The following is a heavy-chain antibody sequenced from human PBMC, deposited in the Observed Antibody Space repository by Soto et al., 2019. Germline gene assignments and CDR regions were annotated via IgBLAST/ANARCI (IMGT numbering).Heavy chain of an antibody. CDR3: ARASGGNSGWGHWSDP. J-gene: IGHJ5*02. V-gene: IGHV4-38-2*01. CDR2: ISHSGTT. Sequence: SLTCAVSGYSISSGYYWGWIRQPPGRGLEWIGSISHSGTTYYNPSLRSRVTISIDTSNNQFSLKLSSVTAADTAVYYCARASGGNSGWGHWSDPWGQGTLVTVSS. D-gene: IGHD2-21*02. CDR1: GYSISSGYY.